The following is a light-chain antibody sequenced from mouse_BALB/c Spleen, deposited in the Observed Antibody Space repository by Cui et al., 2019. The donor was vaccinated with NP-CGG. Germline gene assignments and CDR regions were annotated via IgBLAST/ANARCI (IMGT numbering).Light chain of an antibody. J-gene: IGLJ1*01. V-gene: IGLV1*01. CDR3: ALWYSNHWV. Sequence: QAVLSHESALTTSPGETVTLTCRSSTGAVTTSNYANWVQEKPDHLFTGVIGGTNNRAPGVPARFSGSLIGDRAALTITGAQTEDEAIYFCALWYSNHWVFGGGTKLTVL. CDR1: TGAVTTSNY. CDR2: GTN.